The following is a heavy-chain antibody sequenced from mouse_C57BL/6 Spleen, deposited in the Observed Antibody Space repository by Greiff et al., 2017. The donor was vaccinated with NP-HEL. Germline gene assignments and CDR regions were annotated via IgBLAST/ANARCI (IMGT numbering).Heavy chain of an antibody. CDR1: GFTFSSYG. CDR2: ISSGGSYT. Sequence: EVQRVESGGDLVKPGGSLKLSCAASGFTFSSYGMSWVRQTPDKRLEWVATISSGGSYTYYPDSVKGRFTISRDNAKNTLYLQMSSLKSEDTAMYYCARDGGNYSYYFDYWGQGTTLTVSS. CDR3: ARDGGNYSYYFDY. V-gene: IGHV5-6*01. J-gene: IGHJ2*01. D-gene: IGHD2-1*01.